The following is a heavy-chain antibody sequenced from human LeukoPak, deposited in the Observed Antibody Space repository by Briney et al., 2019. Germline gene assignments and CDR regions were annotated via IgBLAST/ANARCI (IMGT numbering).Heavy chain of an antibody. Sequence: PSETLSLTCIVSGGSISSSIYYWAWVRQPPGKGLEWIGTVFYNGATQYSPSLRSRVTISIDTSTNQFSLKLTSVTAADTALYYCARVKEETWELLPDAFDIWGQGTMVAVSS. V-gene: IGHV4-39*07. CDR3: ARVKEETWELLPDAFDI. CDR1: GGSISSSIYY. J-gene: IGHJ3*02. D-gene: IGHD1-26*01. CDR2: VFYNGAT.